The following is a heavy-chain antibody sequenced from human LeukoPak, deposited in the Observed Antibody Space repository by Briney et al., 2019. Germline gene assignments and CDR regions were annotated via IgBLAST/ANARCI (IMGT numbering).Heavy chain of an antibody. V-gene: IGHV6-1*01. CDR1: GDSVSSNSAA. Sequence: SQTLSLTCAISGDSVSSNSAAWNWIRQSPSRGLEWLGRTYYRSKWHNDYPVSVKSRITINPDTSKNQFSLQLNSVTPEDTAVYYCARSITMVRGVMGYWGQGTLVTVSS. CDR2: TYYRSKWHN. D-gene: IGHD3-10*01. J-gene: IGHJ4*02. CDR3: ARSITMVRGVMGY.